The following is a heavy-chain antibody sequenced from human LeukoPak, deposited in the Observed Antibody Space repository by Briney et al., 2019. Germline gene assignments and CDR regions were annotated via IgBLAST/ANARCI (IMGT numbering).Heavy chain of an antibody. CDR3: CRFGYCSSTRCHDAFDI. J-gene: IGHJ3*02. CDR1: GGTFSSYA. D-gene: IGHD2-2*01. CDR2: IIPIFGTA. Sequence: ASVKVSCKASGGTFSSYAISWVRQAPGQGLEWMGGIIPIFGTANYAQKFQGRVTITADESTSTAYMELSSLRSEDRAVYYCCRFGYCSSTRCHDAFDIWGQGTMVTVSS. V-gene: IGHV1-69*13.